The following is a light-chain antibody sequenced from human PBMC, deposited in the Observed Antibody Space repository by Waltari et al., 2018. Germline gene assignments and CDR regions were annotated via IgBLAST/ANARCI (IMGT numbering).Light chain of an antibody. CDR1: SSDVGSYNL. CDR3: CSYAGSNVV. CDR2: EVS. V-gene: IGLV2-23*02. Sequence: QSALTQPASVSGSPGQSITISCTGTSSDVGSYNLVSWYQQHPGKAPKLMIYEVSKLPSGVSNRFSGSKSGNTASLTISGLQAEDEADYYCCSYAGSNVVFGGGTKLTVL. J-gene: IGLJ2*01.